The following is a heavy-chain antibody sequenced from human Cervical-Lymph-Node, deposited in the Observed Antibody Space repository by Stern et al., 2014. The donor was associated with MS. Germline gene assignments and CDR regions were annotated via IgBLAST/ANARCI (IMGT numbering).Heavy chain of an antibody. CDR1: GYTFIDYY. Sequence: QVQLVQSGADVKKPGASVTVSCRTSGYTFIDYYIHWVRQAPGQGLKWMGIINLSDGATTYAQKFQGRVTMTRDTSTNTAYMQLGSLTSEDTAVFFCAREGADNDAFDVWGQGTMVTVSS. D-gene: IGHD1-26*01. CDR2: INLSDGAT. V-gene: IGHV1-46*03. CDR3: AREGADNDAFDV. J-gene: IGHJ3*01.